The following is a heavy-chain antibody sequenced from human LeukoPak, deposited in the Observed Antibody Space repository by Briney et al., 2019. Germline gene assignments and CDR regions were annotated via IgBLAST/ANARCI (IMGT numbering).Heavy chain of an antibody. CDR3: ARESKYDGATSSLGFDY. Sequence: ASVKVSCKSSGYTFTSYGISWVRQAPGQGLEWMGWISAYNGNTNYAQKLQGRVTMTTDTSTSTAYMELRSLRSDDTAVYYCARESKYDGATSSLGFDYWGQGTLVTVSS. CDR2: ISAYNGNT. D-gene: IGHD1-26*01. CDR1: GYTFTSYG. J-gene: IGHJ4*02. V-gene: IGHV1-18*01.